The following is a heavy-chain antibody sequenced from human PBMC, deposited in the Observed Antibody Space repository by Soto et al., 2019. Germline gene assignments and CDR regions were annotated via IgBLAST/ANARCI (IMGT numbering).Heavy chain of an antibody. Sequence: SETLSLTCTVSGGSISSSSYYWGWIRQPPGKGLEWIGSIYYSGSTYYNPSLKSRVTISVDTSKNQFSLELSSVTAADTAVYYCARTYYYDSSGYYYVPNWFDPRGQGTLVTVSS. CDR2: IYYSGST. J-gene: IGHJ5*02. CDR3: ARTYYYDSSGYYYVPNWFDP. CDR1: GGSISSSSYY. D-gene: IGHD3-22*01. V-gene: IGHV4-39*01.